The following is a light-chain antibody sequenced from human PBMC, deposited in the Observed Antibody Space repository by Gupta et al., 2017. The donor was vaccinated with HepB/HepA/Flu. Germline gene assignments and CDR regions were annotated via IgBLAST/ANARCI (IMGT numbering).Light chain of an antibody. V-gene: IGLV4-60*03. CDR2: VESSGRY. Sequence: QLMVTHSSSASASLGSSVKLTCTLSSGYSHYSIGWHQQQPGKAPRFLMKVESSGRYNKGSGIPDRFSGSSSGAARYLTISNLQSEDEADYYCETWDGNIRVFGGGTKLTVL. CDR3: ETWDGNIRV. CDR1: SGYSHYS. J-gene: IGLJ2*01.